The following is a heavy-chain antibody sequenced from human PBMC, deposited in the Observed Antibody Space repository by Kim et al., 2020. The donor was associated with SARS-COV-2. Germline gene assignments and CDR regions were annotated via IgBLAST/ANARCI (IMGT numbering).Heavy chain of an antibody. CDR2: ISWNSGSI. D-gene: IGHD3-10*01. Sequence: GGSLRLSCAASGFTFGDYAMHWVRQAPGKGLEWVSGISWNSGSIGYADSVKGRFTISRDNAKNSLYLQMNSLRAEDTALYYCAKAEITYYYGSGSLDYWGQGTLVTVSS. CDR1: GFTFGDYA. V-gene: IGHV3-9*01. J-gene: IGHJ4*02. CDR3: AKAEITYYYGSGSLDY.